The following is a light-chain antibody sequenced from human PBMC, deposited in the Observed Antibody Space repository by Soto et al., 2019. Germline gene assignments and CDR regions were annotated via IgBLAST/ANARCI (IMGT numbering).Light chain of an antibody. CDR2: GAS. CDR1: QSVGSN. Sequence: EIVLTQSPATLSVSPGERATLSCRASQSVGSNLAWYQQNPGQAPRVLIYGASTRATGIPARFSGSGSGTEFTLTISSLQSEDFAVYHCQQNNNWPPTWTFGQGTKVEVK. V-gene: IGKV3-15*01. CDR3: QQNNNWPPTWT. J-gene: IGKJ1*01.